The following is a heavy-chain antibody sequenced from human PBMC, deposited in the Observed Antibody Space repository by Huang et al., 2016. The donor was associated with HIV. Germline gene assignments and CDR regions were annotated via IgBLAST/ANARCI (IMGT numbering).Heavy chain of an antibody. CDR1: GGTFSSYA. CDR2: IIPIFGTA. V-gene: IGHV1-69*01. J-gene: IGHJ4*02. D-gene: IGHD3-22*01. CDR3: ARVESRRYYDSSGYYY. Sequence: QVQLVQSGAEVKKPGSSVKVSCKASGGTFSSYAISWVRQAPGQGLEWMGGIIPIFGTANYAQKFPGRVTITADESTSTAYMELGSLRSEDTAVYYCARVESRRYYDSSGYYYWGQGTLVTVSS.